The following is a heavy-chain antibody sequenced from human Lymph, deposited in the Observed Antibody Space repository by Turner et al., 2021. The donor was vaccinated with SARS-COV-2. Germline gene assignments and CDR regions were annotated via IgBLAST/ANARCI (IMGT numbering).Heavy chain of an antibody. V-gene: IGHV3-21*01. CDR3: ARDIPTTADYFDY. CDR2: ISISSSYI. D-gene: IGHD4-17*01. J-gene: IGHJ4*02. Sequence: EVQLVESGGGRVELGGSLRLCCAGSGLTFSSYSMNWGRQAPWKVVELISSISISSSYIYYAASVKGRFTISRDDAKNSLYLQMNSLRAEDTAVYYCARDIPTTADYFDYWGQGTLVTVSS. CDR1: GLTFSSYS.